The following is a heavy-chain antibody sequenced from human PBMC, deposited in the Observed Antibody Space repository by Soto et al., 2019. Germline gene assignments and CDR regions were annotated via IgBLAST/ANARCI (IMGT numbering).Heavy chain of an antibody. Sequence: SETLSLTCTVSGGSISSGNYWDWIRQPPGKGLEWIGSVYYTGSTYYNPSLKSRVTISVDKSKNQFSLKLSSVTAADTAVYYCAGVGTCFLYWGQGALVTVSS. CDR3: AGVGTCFLY. V-gene: IGHV4-39*01. D-gene: IGHD1-1*01. CDR1: GGSISSGNY. CDR2: VYYTGST. J-gene: IGHJ4*02.